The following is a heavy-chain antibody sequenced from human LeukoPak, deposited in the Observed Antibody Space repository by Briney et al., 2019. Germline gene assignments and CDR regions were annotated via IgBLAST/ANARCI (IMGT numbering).Heavy chain of an antibody. CDR1: GGTFSNYD. J-gene: IGHJ3*02. CDR2: IIPIFGTS. Sequence: ASVKVSCKASGGTFSNYDISWVRQAPGQGLEWMGGIIPIFGTSNYAQKFQGRVTIIADKSTSTAYMELSSLRSEDTAVYYCARRYCTNGVCYHDRGAFDIWGQGTMVTVSS. V-gene: IGHV1-69*06. CDR3: ARRYCTNGVCYHDRGAFDI. D-gene: IGHD2-8*01.